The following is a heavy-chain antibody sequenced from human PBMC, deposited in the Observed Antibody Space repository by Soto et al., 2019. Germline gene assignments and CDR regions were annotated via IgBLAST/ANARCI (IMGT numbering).Heavy chain of an antibody. J-gene: IGHJ4*02. CDR3: TTETYYDILTGYYSDSVDY. Sequence: PGGSLRLSCAASGFTFSNAWMSWVRQAPGKGLEWVGRIKSKTDGGTTDYAAPVKGRFTISRDDSKNTLYLQMNSLKTEDTAVYYCTTETYYDILTGYYSDSVDYWGQGTLVTVSS. CDR2: IKSKTDGGTT. CDR1: GFTFSNAW. V-gene: IGHV3-15*01. D-gene: IGHD3-9*01.